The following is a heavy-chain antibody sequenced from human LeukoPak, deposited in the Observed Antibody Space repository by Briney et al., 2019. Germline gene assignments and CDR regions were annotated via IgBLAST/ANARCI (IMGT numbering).Heavy chain of an antibody. Sequence: GRSLRLSCAPSGFTFSSYGMHWVRQAPGKGLEWVAVISYDGSNKYYADSVKGRFTISRDNSKNTLYLQMNSLRAEDTAVYYCPKWRQDCSGGSCSDYYYYGMDVWGKGTTVTVSS. CDR1: GFTFSSYG. J-gene: IGHJ6*04. V-gene: IGHV3-30*18. CDR3: PKWRQDCSGGSCSDYYYYGMDV. CDR2: ISYDGSNK. D-gene: IGHD2-15*01.